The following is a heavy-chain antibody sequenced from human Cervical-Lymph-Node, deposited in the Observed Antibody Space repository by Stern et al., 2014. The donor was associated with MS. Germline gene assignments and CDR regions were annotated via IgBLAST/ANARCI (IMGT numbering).Heavy chain of an antibody. CDR1: GFTFSRYS. V-gene: IGHV3-21*01. CDR3: ARVTYSSSPVFDY. Sequence: EVQLVESGGGLVKPGGSLRLSCAASGFTFSRYSLNWVRQAPGTGLEVVSSISSSSSYIYYADSVKGRFTISRDNAKNSLYLQMNSLRAEDTAVYYCARVTYSSSPVFDYWGQGTLVTVSS. J-gene: IGHJ4*02. D-gene: IGHD6-6*01. CDR2: ISSSSSYI.